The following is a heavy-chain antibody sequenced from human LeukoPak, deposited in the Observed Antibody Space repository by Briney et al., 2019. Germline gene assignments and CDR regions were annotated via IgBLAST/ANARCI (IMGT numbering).Heavy chain of an antibody. CDR1: GFIFDDYG. V-gene: IGHV3-20*04. CDR2: IDWNGGTT. Sequence: RPGGSLRLSCIASGFIFDDYGMSWVRQAPGKGLEWVSGIDWNGGTTGYADSVKGRFTISRDSSKSTLYLQMNSLRAEDTAVYYCAKTPYIASHIDFDYWGQGTLVTVSS. D-gene: IGHD3-16*01. J-gene: IGHJ4*02. CDR3: AKTPYIASHIDFDY.